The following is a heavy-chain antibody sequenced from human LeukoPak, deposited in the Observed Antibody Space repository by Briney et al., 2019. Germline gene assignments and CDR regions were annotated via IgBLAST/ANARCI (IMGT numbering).Heavy chain of an antibody. V-gene: IGHV3-23*01. CDR2: IFPSGGEI. D-gene: IGHD2-8*02. CDR1: GFTFSIFA. CDR3: ATYRQVLLPFES. J-gene: IGHJ4*02. Sequence: GGSLRLSCAASGFTFSIFAMIWVRQPPGKGLEWVSSIFPSGGEIHYADSVRGRFTISRDNSKSTLSLQMNSLRAEDTAIYYCATYRQVLLPFESWGQGTLVTVSS.